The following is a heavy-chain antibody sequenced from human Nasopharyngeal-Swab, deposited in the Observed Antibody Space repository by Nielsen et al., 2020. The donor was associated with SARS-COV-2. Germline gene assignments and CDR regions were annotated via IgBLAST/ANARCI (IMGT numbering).Heavy chain of an antibody. Sequence: VRQMPGKDLAWMGRIDPSDSYTNYSPSFQGHVTISADKSISTAYLQWSSLKASDTAMYYCARQFRGYYDSSGPLSWFDPWGQGTLVTVSS. CDR2: IDPSDSYT. CDR3: ARQFRGYYDSSGPLSWFDP. J-gene: IGHJ5*02. V-gene: IGHV5-10-1*01. D-gene: IGHD3-22*01.